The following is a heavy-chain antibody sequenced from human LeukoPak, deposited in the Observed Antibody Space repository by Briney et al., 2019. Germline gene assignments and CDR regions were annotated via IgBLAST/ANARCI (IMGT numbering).Heavy chain of an antibody. J-gene: IGHJ3*02. CDR1: GGSFSGYY. V-gene: IGHV4-34*01. D-gene: IGHD3-3*01. CDR3: ARSPFPDFWSGTGAFDI. Sequence: PSETLSLTCAVYGGSFSGYYWSWIRQPPGKGLEWIGEINHSGSTNYNPSLKSRVTISVDTSKNQFSLKLSSVTAADTAVYYCARSPFPDFWSGTGAFDIWGQGTMVTVSS. CDR2: INHSGST.